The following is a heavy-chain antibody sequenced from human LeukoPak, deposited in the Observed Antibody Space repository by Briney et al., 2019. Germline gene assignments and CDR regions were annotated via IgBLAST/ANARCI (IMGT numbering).Heavy chain of an antibody. V-gene: IGHV3-74*01. D-gene: IGHD2-2*01. CDR1: GFTFSSYW. CDR3: ASLGGVVVVPAAMSRDGYNWFDP. CDR2: INSDGSST. J-gene: IGHJ5*02. Sequence: PGGSLRLSCAASGFTFSSYWVHWVRQAPGKGLVWVSRINSDGSSTSYADSVKGRFTISRDNAKNTLYLQMNSLRAEDTAVYYCASLGGVVVVPAAMSRDGYNWFDPWGQGTLVTVSS.